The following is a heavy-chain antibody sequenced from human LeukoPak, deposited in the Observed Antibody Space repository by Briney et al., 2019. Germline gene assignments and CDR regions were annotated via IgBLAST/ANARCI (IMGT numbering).Heavy chain of an antibody. CDR1: GFTFSNYE. V-gene: IGHV3-48*03. J-gene: IGHJ4*02. CDR3: ARVSANYFDY. Sequence: GGSLTLSCAASGFTFSNYEMNWVRQAPAKGLEGLEWVAYISSSGNSIHYAVSVKGRFTISRDNAKESLYLQINSLRAEDTAVYYCARVSANYFDYWGEGALVTVSS. CDR2: ISSSGNSI. D-gene: IGHD2-8*01.